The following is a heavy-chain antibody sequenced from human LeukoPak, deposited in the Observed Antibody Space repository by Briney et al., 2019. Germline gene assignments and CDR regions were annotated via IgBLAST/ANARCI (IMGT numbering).Heavy chain of an antibody. J-gene: IGHJ4*02. V-gene: IGHV5-51*01. CDR3: ARQVSRPYYFDY. D-gene: IGHD2/OR15-2a*01. Sequence: GESLKISCKGSGYIFTSYSIAWVRQMPGKGLEWMGVIYPYDSEIRYSPSFQGQVTISADKSISTAYLQWSSLKASDTAMYYCARQVSRPYYFDYWGQGTLVTVSS. CDR1: GYIFTSYS. CDR2: IYPYDSEI.